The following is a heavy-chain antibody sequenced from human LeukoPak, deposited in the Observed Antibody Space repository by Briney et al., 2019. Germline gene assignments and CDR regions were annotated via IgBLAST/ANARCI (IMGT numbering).Heavy chain of an antibody. CDR3: ARSRVGIAEAGTQTNKYFQH. CDR2: IYHSGST. V-gene: IGHV4-4*02. Sequence: PSGTLSLTCAVSGGSISSSNWWSWVRQPPGKGLEWIGEIYHSGSTNYNPSLKSRVTISVDKSKNQFSLKLSSVTAADTAVYYCARSRVGIAEAGTQTNKYFQHWGQGTLVTVSS. D-gene: IGHD6-19*01. J-gene: IGHJ1*01. CDR1: GGSISSSNW.